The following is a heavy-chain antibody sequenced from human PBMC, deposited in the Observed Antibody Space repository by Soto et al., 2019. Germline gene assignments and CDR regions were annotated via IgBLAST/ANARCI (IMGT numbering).Heavy chain of an antibody. CDR3: ARKSHYDTYDY. D-gene: IGHD3-3*01. CDR1: GLTFSDCW. Sequence: AGGSLRLSCAVSGLTFSDCWMTWVRQAPGKGLEWVATIKTDGSVKDHVDSMKGRIAISRDNTKNSLYLQMNSLRVEDTAMYYCARKSHYDTYDYWGQGTPVTVSS. CDR2: IKTDGSVK. J-gene: IGHJ4*02. V-gene: IGHV3-7*02.